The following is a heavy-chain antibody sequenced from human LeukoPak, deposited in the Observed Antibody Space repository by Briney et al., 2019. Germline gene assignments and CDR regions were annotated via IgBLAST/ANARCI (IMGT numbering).Heavy chain of an antibody. D-gene: IGHD3-3*01. J-gene: IGHJ5*02. CDR1: GGSISSSSYY. V-gene: IGHV4-39*01. Sequence: PSETLSLTCTVSGGSISSSSYYWGWIRQPPGKGLEWIGSIYYSGSTYYNPSLKSRVTISVDTSKNQFSLKLSSVTAADTAVYYCAGQPRVLRFLEWLLYSWFDPWGQGTLVTVSS. CDR3: AGQPRVLRFLEWLLYSWFDP. CDR2: IYYSGST.